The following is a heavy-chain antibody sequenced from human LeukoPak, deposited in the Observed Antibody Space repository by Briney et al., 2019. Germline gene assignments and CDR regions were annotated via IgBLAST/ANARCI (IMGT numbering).Heavy chain of an antibody. J-gene: IGHJ4*02. Sequence: GGSLRLSCAASGFTFSSYGMHWVRQAPGKGLEWVAFIRYDGSNKYYADFVKGRFTISRDNSKNTLYLQMNSLRAEDTAVYYCAKGPRYSSSLYFDYWGQGTLVTVSS. CDR2: IRYDGSNK. V-gene: IGHV3-30*02. CDR1: GFTFSSYG. CDR3: AKGPRYSSSLYFDY. D-gene: IGHD6-6*01.